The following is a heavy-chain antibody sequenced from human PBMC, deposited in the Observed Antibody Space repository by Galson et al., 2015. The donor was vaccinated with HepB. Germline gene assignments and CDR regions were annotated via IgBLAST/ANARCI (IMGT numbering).Heavy chain of an antibody. CDR3: ARDLSTSRRAYDI. CDR2: ISISGRNT. J-gene: IGHJ3*02. D-gene: IGHD2-2*01. V-gene: IGHV3-23*01. CDR1: GFSFSNSA. Sequence: SLRLSCAVSGFSFSNSAMTWVRQAPGRGLEWISGISISGRNTYYADSVKGRFTISRDDSKNPLYLQMSSLRAEDTAIYYCARDLSTSRRAYDIWGQGTLVTVSS.